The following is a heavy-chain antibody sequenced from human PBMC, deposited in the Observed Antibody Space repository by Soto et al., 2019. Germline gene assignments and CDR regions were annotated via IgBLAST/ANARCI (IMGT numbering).Heavy chain of an antibody. CDR3: ARGLFGRQWLVGFDT. CDR2: TIPMFATA. CDR1: GGSFSNYI. J-gene: IGHJ4*02. V-gene: IGHV1-69*13. Sequence: GAAVKVSCKASGGSFSNYIFAWVRQAPGQGLEWMGGTIPMFATAQYAQKLQGRVTITADESTSTVYMDLTSLTSDDTAVYYCARGLFGRQWLVGFDTWGQGTLVTVSS. D-gene: IGHD6-19*01.